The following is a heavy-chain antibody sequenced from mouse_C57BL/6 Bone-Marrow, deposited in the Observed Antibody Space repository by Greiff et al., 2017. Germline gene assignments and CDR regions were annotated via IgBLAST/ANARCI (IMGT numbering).Heavy chain of an antibody. D-gene: IGHD1-2*01. V-gene: IGHV5-6*01. CDR3: ARHAPSLLRFDY. CDR2: ISSGGSYT. J-gene: IGHJ2*01. Sequence: EVQLVESGGDLVKPGGSLKLSCAASGFTFSSYGMSWVRQTPDKRLEWVATISSGGSYTYYPDSVKGRFTISRDNAKNTLYLQMSSLKSEDTAMYYCARHAPSLLRFDYWGQGTTLTVSS. CDR1: GFTFSSYG.